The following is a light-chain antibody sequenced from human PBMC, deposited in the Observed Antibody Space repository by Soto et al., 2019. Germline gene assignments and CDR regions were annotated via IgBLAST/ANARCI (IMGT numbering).Light chain of an antibody. CDR2: AAS. J-gene: IGKJ1*01. Sequence: DIQMTQSPSSLSASVGDRVTITCRPSQDIRNDLGWFQVKPGKAPKSPIYAASRLQSGVPSRFSGSGSGTEFTLTISSLQPEDFATYFCLQHNAYPWTFGQGTKVDIK. CDR1: QDIRND. V-gene: IGKV1-17*01. CDR3: LQHNAYPWT.